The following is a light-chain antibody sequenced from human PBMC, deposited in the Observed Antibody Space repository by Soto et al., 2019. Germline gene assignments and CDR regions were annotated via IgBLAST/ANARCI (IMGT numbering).Light chain of an antibody. Sequence: QLVLTQSPSASASLGASVKLTCTLSSGLNSYAIAWHQQQPEKGPRYLMKLNSDGSHSKGDGIPDLFSGSSSGAERYLTISSLQSEDEADYYCQTWGTGIVVFGGGTQLTVL. V-gene: IGLV4-69*01. CDR3: QTWGTGIVV. CDR1: SGLNSYA. J-gene: IGLJ2*01. CDR2: LNSDGSH.